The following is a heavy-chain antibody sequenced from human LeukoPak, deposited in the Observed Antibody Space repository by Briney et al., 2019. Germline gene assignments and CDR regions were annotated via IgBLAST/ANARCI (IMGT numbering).Heavy chain of an antibody. Sequence: PGGSLSLSCAASGFTFNTFTMNWVRQAPGKGLEWVSSIGRSSIDKYYADSVRGRFTICRDNAKNSMYVQMSSRRAEDTAVYYCVRGNSRELWGQGTLVTVSS. CDR3: VRGNSREL. D-gene: IGHD3-22*01. CDR1: GFTFNTFT. V-gene: IGHV3-21*01. J-gene: IGHJ4*02. CDR2: IGRSSIDK.